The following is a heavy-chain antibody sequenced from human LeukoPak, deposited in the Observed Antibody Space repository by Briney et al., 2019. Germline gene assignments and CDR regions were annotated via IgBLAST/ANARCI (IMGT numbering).Heavy chain of an antibody. CDR2: ISAYNGNT. Sequence: ASVKVSWKASGYTFTSYGISWVRQAPGQGLEWMGWISAYNGNTNYAQKLQGRVTMTTDTSTSTAYMELRSLRSDDTAVYYCARVTIFGVVTNWFDPWGQGTLVTVSS. CDR3: ARVTIFGVVTNWFDP. CDR1: GYTFTSYG. V-gene: IGHV1-18*01. D-gene: IGHD3-3*01. J-gene: IGHJ5*02.